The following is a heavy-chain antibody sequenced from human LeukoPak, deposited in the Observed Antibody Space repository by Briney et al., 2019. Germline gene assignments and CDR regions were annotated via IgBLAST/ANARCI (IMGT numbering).Heavy chain of an antibody. D-gene: IGHD2-2*01. V-gene: IGHV4-59*08. CDR3: ARHEGYCSSTSCYLGRLYGMDV. J-gene: IGHJ6*02. Sequence: SETLSLTCTVSGGSISSYCWSWIRQPPGKGLEWIGYIYYSGSTNYNPSLKSRVTISVDTSKNQFSLKLSSVTAADTAMYYCARHEGYCSSTSCYLGRLYGMDVWGQGTTVTVSS. CDR1: GGSISSYC. CDR2: IYYSGST.